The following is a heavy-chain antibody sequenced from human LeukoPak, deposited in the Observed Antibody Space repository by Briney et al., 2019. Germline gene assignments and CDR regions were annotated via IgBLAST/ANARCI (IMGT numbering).Heavy chain of an antibody. D-gene: IGHD2-21*01. V-gene: IGHV3-21*01. CDR3: ARDLLLWAFDI. CDR1: GFTFSSYS. J-gene: IGHJ3*02. CDR2: ISSSSSYI. Sequence: GSLRLSCAASGFTFSSYSMNWVRQAPGKGLEWVSSISSSSSYIYYADSVKGRFTISRDNAKNSLYLQMSSLRAEDTAVYYCARDLLLWAFDIWGQGTMVTVSS.